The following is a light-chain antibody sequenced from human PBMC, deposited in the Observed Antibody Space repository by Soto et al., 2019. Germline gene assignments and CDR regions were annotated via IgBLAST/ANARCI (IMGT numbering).Light chain of an antibody. J-gene: IGKJ4*02. CDR3: QQYGSSLLT. CDR1: QSVSSSY. V-gene: IGKV3-20*01. Sequence: EIVLTQSPGTLSLSPGERATLSCRASQSVSSSYLAWYQQKPGQAPRLLIYGASSRATSIPDRFSGSGSGTDFTLTISRLEPEGFAVYYCQQYGSSLLTFGGGTKVDIK. CDR2: GAS.